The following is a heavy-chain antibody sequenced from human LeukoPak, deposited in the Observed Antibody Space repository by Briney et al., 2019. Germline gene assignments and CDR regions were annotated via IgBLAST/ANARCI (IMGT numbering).Heavy chain of an antibody. CDR1: GGSISSYY. CDR3: ARAEYYFDY. CDR2: IYYSGST. J-gene: IGHJ4*02. D-gene: IGHD3-10*01. Sequence: PSETLSLTCTVSGGSISSYYWSWIRQPLGKGLEWIGYIYYSGSTNYNPSLKSRVTISVDTSKNQFSLKLSSVTAADTAVYYCARAEYYFDYWGRGTLVTVSS. V-gene: IGHV4-59*01.